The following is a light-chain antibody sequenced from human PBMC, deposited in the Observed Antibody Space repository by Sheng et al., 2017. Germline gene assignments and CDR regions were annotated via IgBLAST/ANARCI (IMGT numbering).Light chain of an antibody. CDR1: SGDVGNYNL. J-gene: IGLJ2*01. CDR2: EVS. CDR3: SSYAGTNNVL. Sequence: QSALTQPASVSGSPGQSITISCTGTSGDVGNYNLVSWYQQHPGKAPKVMIYEVSKRPSGVSNRFSGSKSGNTASLTISGLQAEDEANYYCSSYAGTNNVLFGGGTKLTVL. V-gene: IGLV2-23*02.